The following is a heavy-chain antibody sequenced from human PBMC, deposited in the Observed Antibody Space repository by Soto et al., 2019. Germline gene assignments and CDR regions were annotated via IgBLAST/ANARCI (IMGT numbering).Heavy chain of an antibody. CDR2: ISGSGGNT. D-gene: IGHD6-13*01. CDR1: GFTFTNYA. CDR3: AKLAVAAGGFFDY. V-gene: IGHV3-23*01. J-gene: IGHJ4*02. Sequence: HPGGSLRLSCTASGFTFTNYAMTWVRQAPGKGLKWVSAISGSGGNTYYADSVKGRFTISRDNSKNTLYLLINGLRADDTAVYYCAKLAVAAGGFFDYWGRGTLVTVSS.